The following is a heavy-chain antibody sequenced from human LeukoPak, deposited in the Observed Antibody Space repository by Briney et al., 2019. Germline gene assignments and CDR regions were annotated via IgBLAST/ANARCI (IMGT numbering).Heavy chain of an antibody. V-gene: IGHV3-23*01. CDR3: AKHPVNYYDSSGYYSPFDY. Sequence: GGSLRLSCAASGFTFSSYNMNWVRQAPGKGLEWVSAISGSGGSTYYADSVKGRFTISRDNSKNTLYLQMNSLRAEDTAVYYCAKHPVNYYDSSGYYSPFDYWGQGTLVTVSS. CDR2: ISGSGGST. D-gene: IGHD3-22*01. CDR1: GFTFSSYN. J-gene: IGHJ4*02.